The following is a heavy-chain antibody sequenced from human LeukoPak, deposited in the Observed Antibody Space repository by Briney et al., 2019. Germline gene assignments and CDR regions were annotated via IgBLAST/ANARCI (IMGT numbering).Heavy chain of an antibody. V-gene: IGHV3-30-3*01. CDR1: GFTFSSYA. D-gene: IGHD3-3*01. CDR3: ARDPDFWSGHYYFDY. CDR2: ISYDGSNK. J-gene: IGHJ4*02. Sequence: QPGGSLRLSCAASGFTFSSYAMSWARQAPGKGLEWVAVISYDGSNKYYADSVKGRFTISRDNSKNTLYLQMNSLRAEDTAVYYCARDPDFWSGHYYFDYWGQGTLVTVSS.